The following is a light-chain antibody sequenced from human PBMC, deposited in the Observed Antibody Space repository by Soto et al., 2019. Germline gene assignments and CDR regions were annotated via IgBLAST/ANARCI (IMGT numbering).Light chain of an antibody. CDR1: QSVSSN. Sequence: EIVMTQSPATLSVSPGERATLSCRASQSVSSNLAWYQQKPGQAPRLLIYGASTRATGIPARFSGSGSGKEFNLTISSLHSEDFAGYYCQQYNNWPLFTFGPGTKVDIK. V-gene: IGKV3-15*01. J-gene: IGKJ3*01. CDR2: GAS. CDR3: QQYNNWPLFT.